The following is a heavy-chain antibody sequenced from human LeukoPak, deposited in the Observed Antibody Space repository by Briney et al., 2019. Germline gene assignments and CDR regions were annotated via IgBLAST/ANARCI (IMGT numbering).Heavy chain of an antibody. J-gene: IGHJ4*02. CDR1: GFSVSTIY. CDR3: ARGGYSYGLDY. D-gene: IGHD5-18*01. V-gene: IGHV3-53*01. Sequence: SGGSLRLSCAASGFSVSTIYMIWVRQAPGEGLEWVSLIYPAGGTYYADSVKGRSTISRDNSNNTLYLQMNSLRAEDTAVYYCARGGYSYGLDYWGQGTLVTVSS. CDR2: IYPAGGT.